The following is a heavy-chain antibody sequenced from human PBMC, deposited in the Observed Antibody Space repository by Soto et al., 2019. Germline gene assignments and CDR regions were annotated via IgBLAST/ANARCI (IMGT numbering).Heavy chain of an antibody. CDR1: GFTFSSYA. Sequence: EGQLLESGGGLVQPGGSGRLSCAASGFTFSSYAMSWVRQAPGKGLEWVSAISGSGGSTYYADSVKGRFTISRDNSKNTLYLQMNSLRAEDTAVYYCAKAAGLRLRGVASSYFDYWGQGTLVTVSS. D-gene: IGHD4-17*01. J-gene: IGHJ4*02. CDR3: AKAAGLRLRGVASSYFDY. CDR2: ISGSGGST. V-gene: IGHV3-23*01.